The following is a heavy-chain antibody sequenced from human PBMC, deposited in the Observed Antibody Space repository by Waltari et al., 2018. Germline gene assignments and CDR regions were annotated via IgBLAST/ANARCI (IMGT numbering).Heavy chain of an antibody. Sequence: QVQLVQSGAEVKKPGSSVKVSCKASGGTFSSYAISWVRQAPGQGLEWMGGINPIFGTATSEQNFQGRVTITADESTSTAYMELSSLRSEDTAVYYCARHYYYDSSGYFFFDYWGQGTLVTVSS. J-gene: IGHJ4*02. D-gene: IGHD3-22*01. CDR2: INPIFGTA. V-gene: IGHV1-69*01. CDR3: ARHYYYDSSGYFFFDY. CDR1: GGTFSSYA.